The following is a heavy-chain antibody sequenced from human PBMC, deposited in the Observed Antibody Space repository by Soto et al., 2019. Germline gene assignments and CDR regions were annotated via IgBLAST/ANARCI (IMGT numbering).Heavy chain of an antibody. Sequence: PSETLSLTCAVYGGSFSGYYWSWIRQPPGKGLEWIGEINHSGSTNYNPSLKSRVTISVDTSKNQFSLKLSSVTAADTAVYYCARGYCSSTSCYGFGYYYYYGMDVWGQGTTVTVSS. J-gene: IGHJ6*02. CDR3: ARGYCSSTSCYGFGYYYYYGMDV. CDR2: INHSGST. CDR1: GGSFSGYY. D-gene: IGHD2-2*01. V-gene: IGHV4-34*01.